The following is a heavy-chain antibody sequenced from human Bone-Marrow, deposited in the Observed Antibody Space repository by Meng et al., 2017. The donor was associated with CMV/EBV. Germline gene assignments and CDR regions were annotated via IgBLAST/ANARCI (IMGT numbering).Heavy chain of an antibody. V-gene: IGHV4-39*01. Sequence: GSLRLSCTVSGGSISSSSYYWGWIRQPPGKGLEWIGSIYYSGSTYYNPSLKSRVTISVDTSKNQFSLKLSSVTAADTAVYYCARRGRCYSYGLPGNWFDPWGQGTLVTVSS. J-gene: IGHJ5*02. CDR1: GGSISSSSYY. D-gene: IGHD5-18*01. CDR3: ARRGRCYSYGLPGNWFDP. CDR2: IYYSGST.